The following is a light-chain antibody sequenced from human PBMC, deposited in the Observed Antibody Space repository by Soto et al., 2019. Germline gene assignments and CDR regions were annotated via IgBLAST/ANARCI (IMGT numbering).Light chain of an antibody. Sequence: DIVMTQSPDSPAVSLGETATINCKSSQSILYSSNNKNYLTWYQQKPGQPPKLLIYWASTRESGVPDRFSGSGSGTDFNLTISRLQAEDVAVYYCQQYYSSPLTFGGGTKVEIK. CDR3: QQYYSSPLT. CDR1: QSILYSSNNKNY. CDR2: WAS. J-gene: IGKJ4*01. V-gene: IGKV4-1*01.